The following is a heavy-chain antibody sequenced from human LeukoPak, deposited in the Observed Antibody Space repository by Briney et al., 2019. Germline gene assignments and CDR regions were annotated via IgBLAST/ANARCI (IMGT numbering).Heavy chain of an antibody. CDR1: GFPFSSYA. D-gene: IGHD2-2*02. Sequence: GGSLSLSCAASGFPFSSYAITWFRKAPGKGLEWVSAISGSGGSTYYADSVKGRFTISRDNSKNTLYLQMNSLRAEDTAVYYCANDRVPAAIVEADSWGQGTLVTVSS. J-gene: IGHJ4*02. CDR3: ANDRVPAAIVEADS. V-gene: IGHV3-23*01. CDR2: ISGSGGST.